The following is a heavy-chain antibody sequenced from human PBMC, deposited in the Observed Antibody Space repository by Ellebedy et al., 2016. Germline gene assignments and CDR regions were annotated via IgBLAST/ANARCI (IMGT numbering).Heavy chain of an antibody. J-gene: IGHJ3*02. V-gene: IGHV5-10-1*04. CDR2: IDPSDSYT. D-gene: IGHD3-16*01. CDR1: GYSFTSYW. CDR3: ARALRGDAFDI. Sequence: ASVKVSCKGSGYSFTSYWISWVRQMPGKGLEWMGRIDPSDSYTNYSPSFQGQVTISADKSISTAYLQWSSLKASDTAMYYCARALRGDAFDIWGQGTMVTVSS.